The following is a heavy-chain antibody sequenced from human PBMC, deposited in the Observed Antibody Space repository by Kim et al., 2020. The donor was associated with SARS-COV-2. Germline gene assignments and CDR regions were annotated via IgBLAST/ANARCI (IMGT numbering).Heavy chain of an antibody. D-gene: IGHD1-26*01. J-gene: IGHJ6*03. V-gene: IGHV3-23*01. CDR1: GFTFSNYA. Sequence: GGSLRLSCAASGFTFSNYAMNWVRQAPGKGLEWVSTISGSGGNTYYADSVKGRFTISRDNSENTLFLQMNSLRAEDTAVYYCAKDRSYTGGLGYMDVWGKGTTVTVSS. CDR2: ISGSGGNT. CDR3: AKDRSYTGGLGYMDV.